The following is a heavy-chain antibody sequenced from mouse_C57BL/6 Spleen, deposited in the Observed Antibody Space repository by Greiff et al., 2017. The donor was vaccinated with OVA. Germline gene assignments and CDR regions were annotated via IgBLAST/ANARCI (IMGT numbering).Heavy chain of an antibody. V-gene: IGHV1-76*01. Sequence: QVQLQQSGAELVRPGASVKLSCKASGYTFTDYYINWVKQRPGQGLEWIARIYPGSGNTYYNEKFKGKATLTAEKSSSTAYMQLSSLTSEDSAVYFCARGSNYDYFDYWGQVTTLTVSS. CDR2: IYPGSGNT. CDR1: GYTFTDYY. D-gene: IGHD2-5*01. J-gene: IGHJ2*01. CDR3: ARGSNYDYFDY.